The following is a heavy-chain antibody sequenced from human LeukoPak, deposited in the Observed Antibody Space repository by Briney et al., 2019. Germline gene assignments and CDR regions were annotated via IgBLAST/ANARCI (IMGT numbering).Heavy chain of an antibody. D-gene: IGHD3-10*01. CDR1: GFTFSSYA. Sequence: GGSLRLSCAVSGFTFSSYAMSWVRQAPGKGLEWVSAISGSGGSTYYADSVKGRFTISRDNSKNTLYLQMNSLRAEDTAVYYCAKLIRGVIIYYYYGMDVWGQGTTVTVSS. CDR2: ISGSGGST. CDR3: AKLIRGVIIYYYYGMDV. J-gene: IGHJ6*02. V-gene: IGHV3-23*01.